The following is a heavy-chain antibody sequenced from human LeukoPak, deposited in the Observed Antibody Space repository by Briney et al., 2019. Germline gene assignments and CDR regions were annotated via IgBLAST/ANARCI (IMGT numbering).Heavy chain of an antibody. CDR2: ISGSGYYT. CDR1: GSGFTFGNFA. D-gene: IGHD2-2*01. Sequence: PGGSLRLSCEVSGSGFTFGNFAMSWVRQAPGKGLEWVSGISGSGYYTYYADSVKGRFTISRDNSKNTVYIQINSLRAEDTAVYYCAKDGSWGDYQFYFYMDVWGEGTTVTVSS. CDR3: AKDGSWGDYQFYFYMDV. J-gene: IGHJ6*03. V-gene: IGHV3-23*01.